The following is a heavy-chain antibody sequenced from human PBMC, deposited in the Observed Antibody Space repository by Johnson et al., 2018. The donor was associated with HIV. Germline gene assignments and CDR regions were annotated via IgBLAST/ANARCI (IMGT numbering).Heavy chain of an antibody. V-gene: IGHV3-13*01. CDR3: FIAPDAFDI. CDR1: GFTFSTYD. Sequence: VQLVESGGGLVQPGGSLRLSCAASGFTFSTYDMYWVRQATGKGLEWVSTIGTAGDTYYAGSVKGRFTISRDNSKNTLYLQINSLRAEDTAVYYCFIAPDAFDIWGQGTMVTVSS. J-gene: IGHJ3*02. D-gene: IGHD6-13*01. CDR2: IGTAGDT.